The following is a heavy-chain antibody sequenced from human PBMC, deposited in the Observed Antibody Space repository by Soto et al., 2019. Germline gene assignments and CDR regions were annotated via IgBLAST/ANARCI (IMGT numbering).Heavy chain of an antibody. D-gene: IGHD6-19*01. V-gene: IGHV3-23*01. CDR3: AKELHTSSGWSQVVY. CDR1: GFTFSSYA. Sequence: GGSLRLSCAASGFTFSSYAMSWVRQAQEKGLEWVSAISGSGGSTYYAESVKGRFTISRDNSKNTLYLQMNSLRAEDTAVYYCAKELHTSSGWSQVVYWGQGTLVTVSS. CDR2: ISGSGGST. J-gene: IGHJ4*02.